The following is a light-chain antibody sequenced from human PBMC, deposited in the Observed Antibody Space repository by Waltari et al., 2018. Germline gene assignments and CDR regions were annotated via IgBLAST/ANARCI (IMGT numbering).Light chain of an antibody. CDR1: QSLTNRY. V-gene: IGKV3-20*01. CDR2: GAS. CDR3: QQYGSSIMYT. J-gene: IGKJ2*01. Sequence: VLTQSPGTLSLSPGERATRTCRASQSLTNRYLAWYQQKPGQAPRLLIYGASSRAAGIPDRFSGSGSGTDFTLTISRLEPEDSAVYYCQQYGSSIMYTFGQGTKLEIK.